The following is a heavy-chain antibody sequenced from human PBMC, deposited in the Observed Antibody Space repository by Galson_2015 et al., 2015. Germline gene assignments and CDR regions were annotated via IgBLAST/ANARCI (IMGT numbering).Heavy chain of an antibody. CDR3: ARAPRNNNWNDKNHYYYYGMDV. CDR1: GGTFSSYA. CDR2: IIPIFGTA. J-gene: IGHJ6*02. D-gene: IGHD1-20*01. V-gene: IGHV1-69*13. Sequence: SVKVSCKASGGTFSSYAISWVRQAPGQGLAWMGGIIPIFGTANYAQKFQGRVTITADESTSTAYMELSSLRSEDTAVYYCARAPRNNNWNDKNHYYYYGMDVWGQGTTVTVSS.